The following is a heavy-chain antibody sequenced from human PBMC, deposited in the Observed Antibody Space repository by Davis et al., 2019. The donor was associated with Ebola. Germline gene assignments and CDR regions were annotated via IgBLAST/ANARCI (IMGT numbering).Heavy chain of an antibody. D-gene: IGHD3-22*01. J-gene: IGHJ4*02. Sequence: GGSLRLSCAVSGFTFSSYWMSWVRQAPGKGLEWVANIKQDGTEKYYVDSVKGRFTLSRDNSKNSLYLQMNSLRAEDTAVYYCARDRSPYYYDNSPFDYWGRGTLVTVSS. CDR3: ARDRSPYYYDNSPFDY. CDR2: IKQDGTEK. V-gene: IGHV3-7*01. CDR1: GFTFSSYW.